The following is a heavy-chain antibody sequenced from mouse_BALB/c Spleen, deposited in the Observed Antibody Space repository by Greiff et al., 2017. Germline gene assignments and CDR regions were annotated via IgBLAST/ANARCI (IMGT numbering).Heavy chain of an antibody. CDR2: IRNKANGYTT. Sequence: EVQGVESGGGLVQPGGSLRLSCATSGFTFTDYYMSWVRQPPGKALEWLGFIRNKANGYTTEYSASVKGRFTISRDNSQSILYLQMNTLRAEDSATYYCARDGGTVVPYYFDYWGQGTTLTVSS. D-gene: IGHD1-1*01. CDR1: GFTFTDYY. CDR3: ARDGGTVVPYYFDY. J-gene: IGHJ2*01. V-gene: IGHV7-3*02.